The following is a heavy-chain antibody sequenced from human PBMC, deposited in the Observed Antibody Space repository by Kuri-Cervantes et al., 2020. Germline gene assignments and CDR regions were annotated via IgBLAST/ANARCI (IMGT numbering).Heavy chain of an antibody. CDR1: GFTVSSNY. CDR3: GRESGY. CDR2: IHSGGST. Sequence: GESLKISCAASGFTVSSNYMSWVRQAPGKGLEWVSVIHSGGSTYYGHSVKGRFTIYRDNSKNTLYLQMNSLGAEDTAVYYCGRESGYWGQGTLVTVSS. V-gene: IGHV3-53*01. J-gene: IGHJ4*02. D-gene: IGHD3-3*01.